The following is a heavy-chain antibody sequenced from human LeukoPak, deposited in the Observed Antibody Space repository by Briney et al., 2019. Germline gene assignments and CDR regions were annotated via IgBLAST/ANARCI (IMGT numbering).Heavy chain of an antibody. CDR1: GGSISSSSYY. CDR2: IYYSGST. V-gene: IGHV4-39*01. J-gene: IGHJ4*02. CDR3: ARHAHCSSTSCPFDY. D-gene: IGHD2-2*01. Sequence: PSETLSLTCTVSGGSISSSSYYWGWIRQPPGKGLGWIGSIYYSGSTYYNPSLKSRVTISVDTSKNQFSLKLSSVTAADTAVYYCARHAHCSSTSCPFDYWGQGTLVTVSS.